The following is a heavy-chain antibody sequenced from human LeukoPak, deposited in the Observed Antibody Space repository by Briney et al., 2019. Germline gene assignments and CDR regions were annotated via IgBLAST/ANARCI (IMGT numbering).Heavy chain of an antibody. J-gene: IGHJ4*02. CDR3: AKSRGDYYYDSSGYYSPSDY. Sequence: GGSLRLSCAASGFTFSSYAMSWVRQAPGKGLEWVSAISGSGGSTYYADSVKGRFTISRDNSKNTLYLQMNSLGAEDTAVYYCAKSRGDYYYDSSGYYSPSDYWGQGTLVTVSS. CDR2: ISGSGGST. D-gene: IGHD3-22*01. V-gene: IGHV3-23*01. CDR1: GFTFSSYA.